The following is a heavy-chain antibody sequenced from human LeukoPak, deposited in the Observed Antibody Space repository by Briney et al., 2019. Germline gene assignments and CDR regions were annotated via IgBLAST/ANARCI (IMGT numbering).Heavy chain of an antibody. CDR2: IYYSGIT. J-gene: IGHJ5*02. CDR1: GGSFRNYY. Sequence: SETLSLTCTVSGGSFRNYYWSWIRQPPGKELEWLGYIYYSGITKYNPSLKSRATFSIDTSKSQFSLKLYSVTAADTAVYYCATDRGTAVAGKRFDPWGQGTLVTVSS. CDR3: ATDRGTAVAGKRFDP. V-gene: IGHV4-59*01. D-gene: IGHD6-19*01.